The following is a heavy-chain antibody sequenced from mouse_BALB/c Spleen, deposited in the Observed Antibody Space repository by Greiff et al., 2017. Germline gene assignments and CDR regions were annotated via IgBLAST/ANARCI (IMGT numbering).Heavy chain of an antibody. J-gene: IGHJ4*01. V-gene: IGHV14-1*02. CDR3: ATAVERDYFDD. Sequence: VQLQQSGAELVRPGALVKLSCKASGFNIKDYYMHWVKQRPEQGLEWIGWIDPENGNTIYDPKFQGKASITADTSSNTAYLQLSSLTSEDTAVYYCATAVERDYFDDWGQGTSVTVSS. D-gene: IGHD1-1*01. CDR1: GFNIKDYY. CDR2: IDPENGNT.